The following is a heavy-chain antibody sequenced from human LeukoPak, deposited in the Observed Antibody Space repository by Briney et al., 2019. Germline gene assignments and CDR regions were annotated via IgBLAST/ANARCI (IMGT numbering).Heavy chain of an antibody. CDR1: GYTFTSYG. D-gene: IGHD5-12*01. V-gene: IGHV1-18*01. J-gene: IGHJ4*02. Sequence: GASVKVSCKASGYTFTSYGISWVRQAPGQGLEWMGWISAYNGNTNYAQKLQGRVTMTTDTSTSTAYMELRSLRSDDTAVYYCARFTLSSGYDAGFDYWGQGTLVTVSS. CDR3: ARFTLSSGYDAGFDY. CDR2: ISAYNGNT.